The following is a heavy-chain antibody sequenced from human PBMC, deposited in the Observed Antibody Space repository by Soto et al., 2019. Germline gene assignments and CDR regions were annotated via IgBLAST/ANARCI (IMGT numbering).Heavy chain of an antibody. D-gene: IGHD3-9*01. V-gene: IGHV1-69*06. CDR3: TRGGFHFADPTGYSFES. Sequence: HGQLVQSGAEVKGPGSSVKVSCRASGGTFIYCAFNWVRQAPGQGLEWLGGIIPVFGTPDYAPSFHDRITITADKSTNTTYLEVIDLRSEDTATYYCTRGGFHFADPTGYSFESWGQGALVTVSS. CDR2: IIPVFGTP. CDR1: GGTFIYCA. J-gene: IGHJ1*01.